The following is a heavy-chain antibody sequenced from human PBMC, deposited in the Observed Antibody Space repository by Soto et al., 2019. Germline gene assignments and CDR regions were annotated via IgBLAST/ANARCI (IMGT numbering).Heavy chain of an antibody. CDR1: GLTISIYS. CDR3: AFGEESRYYYYGMDV. D-gene: IGHD3-10*01. Sequence: LRISNATSGLTISIYSVNWFRQSQVKGLPWVSSISSSSSTIYYRDSVKGRFTISRDNAKNSLYLQMNSLRAEDTALYYCAFGEESRYYYYGMDVWGQGTTVTVSS. J-gene: IGHJ6*02. CDR2: ISSSSSTI. V-gene: IGHV3-48*01.